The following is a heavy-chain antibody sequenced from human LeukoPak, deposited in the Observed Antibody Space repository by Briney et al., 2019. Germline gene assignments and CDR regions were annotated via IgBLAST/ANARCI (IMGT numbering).Heavy chain of an antibody. CDR1: GYTFTSYG. V-gene: IGHV1-18*01. CDR3: ARMRHYYYYGMDV. Sequence: ASVTVSCKASGYTFTSYGISWVRQAPGQGLEWMGWISAYNGNANYAQKLQGRVTMTTDTSTSTAYMELRSLRSDDTAVYYCARMRHYYYYGMDVWGQGTTVTVSS. CDR2: ISAYNGNA. J-gene: IGHJ6*02.